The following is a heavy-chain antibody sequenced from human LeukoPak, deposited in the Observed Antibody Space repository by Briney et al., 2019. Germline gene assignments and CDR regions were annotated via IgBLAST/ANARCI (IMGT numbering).Heavy chain of an antibody. J-gene: IGHJ4*02. CDR2: IYYSGNT. CDR1: GGSISSYY. V-gene: IGHV4-59*08. D-gene: IGHD3-10*01. Sequence: SETLSLTCTVSGGSISSYYWSWIRQPPGKGLEWIGYIYYSGNTNYNPSLKSRVTISVDTSKNQFSLKLSSVTAADTAVYYCARHSGFGDYVSYWGQGTLVTVSS. CDR3: ARHSGFGDYVSY.